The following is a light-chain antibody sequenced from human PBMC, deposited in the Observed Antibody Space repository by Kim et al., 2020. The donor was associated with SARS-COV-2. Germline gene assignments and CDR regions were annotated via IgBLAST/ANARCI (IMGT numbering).Light chain of an antibody. CDR1: PARGSVQ. J-gene: IGKJ1*01. V-gene: IGKV3-20*01. CDR3: QQFGIAPRGT. CDR2: GTF. Sequence: RGERAAPSCRARPARGSVQLAWYQKRTGQSRRLGSYGTFSRAPGVPDKFIGSGSGTEFTLTIRRVESEDIAVHYCQQFGIAPRGTFGQGTKMEIK.